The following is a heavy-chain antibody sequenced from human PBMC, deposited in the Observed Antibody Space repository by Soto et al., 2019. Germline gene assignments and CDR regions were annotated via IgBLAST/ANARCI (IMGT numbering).Heavy chain of an antibody. D-gene: IGHD3-3*01. Sequence: QVQLVQSGAEVKKPGASVKVSCKASGYTFTGYYMHWVRQAPGQGLEWMGWINPNSGGTNYAQKFQGWVTMTRDTSISPAYMELSRLRSDDTAVYYCARGGATSFGVVHYYYYGMDVWGQGTTVTVSS. CDR1: GYTFTGYY. J-gene: IGHJ6*02. CDR2: INPNSGGT. V-gene: IGHV1-2*04. CDR3: ARGGATSFGVVHYYYYGMDV.